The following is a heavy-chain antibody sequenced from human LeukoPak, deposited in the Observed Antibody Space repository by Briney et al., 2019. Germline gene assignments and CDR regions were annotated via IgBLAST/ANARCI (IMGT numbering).Heavy chain of an antibody. D-gene: IGHD2-8*01. CDR2: IYTSGST. V-gene: IGHV4-61*02. CDR1: GASISSGSYY. Sequence: PSQTLSLTCTVSGASISSGSYYWSWIRQPAGKGLEWIGRIYTSGSTNYNPSLKSRVTISVDTSKNQFSLKLSSVTAADTAVYYCAREDGVQTFDYWGQGTLVTVSS. CDR3: AREDGVQTFDY. J-gene: IGHJ4*02.